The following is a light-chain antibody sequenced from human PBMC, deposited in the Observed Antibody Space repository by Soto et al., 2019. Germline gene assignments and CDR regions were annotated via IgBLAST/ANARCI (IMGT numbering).Light chain of an antibody. CDR2: DAS. Sequence: EIVLTQSPGSLSLSPGERAARSCRASQSVSSSYLAWYQQKPGQAPRLLIYDASNRATGIPARFSGSGSGTDFTLTISSLQSEDFAVYYCQQYYRWPQTFGQGTKVDI. V-gene: IGKV3-20*01. CDR3: QQYYRWPQT. CDR1: QSVSSSY. J-gene: IGKJ1*01.